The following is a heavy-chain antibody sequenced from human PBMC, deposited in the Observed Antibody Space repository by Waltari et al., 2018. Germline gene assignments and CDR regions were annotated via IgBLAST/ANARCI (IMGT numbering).Heavy chain of an antibody. CDR1: GGTFSSYA. CDR2: IIPIFGTA. CDR3: ARGSIPYAMVIPYYYYGMDV. V-gene: IGHV1-69*01. D-gene: IGHD5-18*01. Sequence: QVQLVQSGAEVKKPGSSVKVSCKASGGTFSSYAISWVRQAPEQGLEWMGGIIPIFGTANYAQKFQGRVTITADESTSTAYMELSSLRSEDTAVYYCARGSIPYAMVIPYYYYGMDVWGQGTTVTVSS. J-gene: IGHJ6*02.